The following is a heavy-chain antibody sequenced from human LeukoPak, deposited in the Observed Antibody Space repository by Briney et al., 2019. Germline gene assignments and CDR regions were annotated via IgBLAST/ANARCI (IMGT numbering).Heavy chain of an antibody. CDR3: ASLHGDYVY. V-gene: IGHV3-11*01. J-gene: IGHJ4*02. CDR1: GFNFSDYY. Sequence: PGGSLRLSCEASGFNFSDYYMSWIRQAPGKGLEWLSYISTSSNTIYYAESVKGRCTISRDNAKNSLYLQMNSLRVEDTAVYYCASLHGDYVYWGQGTLVTVSS. CDR2: ISTSSNTI. D-gene: IGHD4-17*01.